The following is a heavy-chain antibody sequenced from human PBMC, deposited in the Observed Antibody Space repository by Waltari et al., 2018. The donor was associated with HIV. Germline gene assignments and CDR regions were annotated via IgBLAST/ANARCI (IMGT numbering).Heavy chain of an antibody. J-gene: IGHJ4*02. CDR3: VKGGGYYDSTGNVPFDY. CDR2: IGGVGDRS. Sequence: VPLLESGGGLVQCGGPLTLSRAASGSGLWRYAIVWARQGPGKGLEWVSAIGGVGDRSYYVDSVKGRFTISRDNSKNTLSLQMNGLRAEDTAVYYCVKGGGYYDSTGNVPFDYWGQGSLVTVSS. D-gene: IGHD3-3*01. V-gene: IGHV3-23*01. CDR1: GSGLWRYA.